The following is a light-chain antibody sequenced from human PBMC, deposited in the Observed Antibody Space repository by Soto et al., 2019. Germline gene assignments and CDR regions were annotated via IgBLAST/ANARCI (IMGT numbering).Light chain of an antibody. CDR3: QKYNSAPRT. V-gene: IGKV3-20*01. J-gene: IGKJ1*01. Sequence: EIVLTQSPGTLSLSPGERATLSCRASQSVSSYYLAWYQQKPGQAPRLLIYAASSRATGIPDRFSGGGSGTDFTLTISSLQPEDVATYYCQKYNSAPRTFGQGTKVDI. CDR1: QSVSSYY. CDR2: AAS.